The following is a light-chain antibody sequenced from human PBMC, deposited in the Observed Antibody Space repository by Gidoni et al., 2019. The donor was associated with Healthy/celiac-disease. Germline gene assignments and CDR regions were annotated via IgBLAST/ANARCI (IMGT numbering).Light chain of an antibody. V-gene: IGLV1-44*01. CDR2: SNT. CDR3: AAWDDSLNGLVV. CDR1: SSHIGSNP. J-gene: IGLJ2*01. Sequence: QSVLTQPPSASGTPGQRVTISCSGSSSHIGSNPVNWYQQLPGTAPKLLIYSNTQRPSGVPDRFSGSKSGTSASLAISGLQSEDEADYYCAAWDDSLNGLVVFGGGTKLTVL.